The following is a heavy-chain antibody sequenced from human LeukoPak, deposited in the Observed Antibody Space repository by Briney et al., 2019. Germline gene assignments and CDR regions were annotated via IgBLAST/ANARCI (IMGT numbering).Heavy chain of an antibody. J-gene: IGHJ4*02. D-gene: IGHD3-10*01. CDR3: VRGSLSGSYHPPFDY. CDR2: ISWNSGSI. Sequence: GRSLRLSCAASGFTFDVYAMHWVRQAPGKGLEWVSGISWNSGSIGYADSVKGRFTISRDNAKNSLYLQMSSLRAEDTALYYCVRGSLSGSYHPPFDYWGQGTLVTVSS. CDR1: GFTFDVYA. V-gene: IGHV3-9*01.